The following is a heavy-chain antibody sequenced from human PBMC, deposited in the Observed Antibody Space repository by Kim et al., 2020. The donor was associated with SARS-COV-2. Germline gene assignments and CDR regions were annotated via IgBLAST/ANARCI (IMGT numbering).Heavy chain of an antibody. CDR1: GGSFSGYY. CDR2: INHSGST. Sequence: SETLSLTCAVYGGSFSGYYWSWIRQPPGKGLEWIGEINHSGSTNYNPSLKSRVTISVETSKNQFSLKLSSVTAADTAVYYCARAGLVGYSSSSGFGSSSWYLSNRQRAWDYWGQGTLVTVSS. CDR3: ARAGLVGYSSSSGFGSSSWYLSNRQRAWDY. J-gene: IGHJ4*02. D-gene: IGHD6-13*01. V-gene: IGHV4-34*01.